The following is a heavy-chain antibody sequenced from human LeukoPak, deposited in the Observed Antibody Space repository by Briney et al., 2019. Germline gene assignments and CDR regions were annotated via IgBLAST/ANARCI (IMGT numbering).Heavy chain of an antibody. J-gene: IGHJ6*03. CDR2: IYTSGST. CDR3: ARDRNLGYSYAGDYYYYMDV. D-gene: IGHD5-18*01. CDR1: GGSISSYY. Sequence: SETLSLTCAVSGGSISSYYWSWIRQPAGKGLEWIGRIYTSGSTNYNPSLKSRVTMSVDTSKNQFSLKLSSVTAADTAVYYCARDRNLGYSYAGDYYYYMDVWGKGTTVTISS. V-gene: IGHV4-4*07.